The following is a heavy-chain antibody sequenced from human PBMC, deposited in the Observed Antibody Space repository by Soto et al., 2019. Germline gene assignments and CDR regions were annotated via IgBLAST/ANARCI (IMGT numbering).Heavy chain of an antibody. V-gene: IGHV3-7*01. Sequence: EVQLVESGGGLVQPGGSLRLSCAASGFTFSNYLMSWVRQAPGKGLEWVANIKQDGSEKYYVASVNGRFTISRDNAKNSLSLQMNSLRADDTAVYYCAREKRANGYFDYWGQGTRVTVSS. CDR2: IKQDGSEK. CDR1: GFTFSNYL. J-gene: IGHJ4*02. CDR3: AREKRANGYFDY. D-gene: IGHD6-25*01.